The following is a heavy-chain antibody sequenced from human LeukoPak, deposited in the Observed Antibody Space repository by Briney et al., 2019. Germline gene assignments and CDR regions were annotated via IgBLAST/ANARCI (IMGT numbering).Heavy chain of an antibody. Sequence: ASVKVSCKASGYTFTSYYMHWVRQAPGQGLEWMGIINPSGGSTSYAQKFQGRVTMTRDTSTSTVYMELGSLRSEDTAVYYCARDRGKGIAARTFDYWGQGTLVTVSS. CDR2: INPSGGST. J-gene: IGHJ4*02. D-gene: IGHD6-6*01. V-gene: IGHV1-46*01. CDR1: GYTFTSYY. CDR3: ARDRGKGIAARTFDY.